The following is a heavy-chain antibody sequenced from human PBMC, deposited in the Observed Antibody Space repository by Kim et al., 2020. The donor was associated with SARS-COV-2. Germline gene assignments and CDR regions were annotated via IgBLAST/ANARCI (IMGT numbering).Heavy chain of an antibody. V-gene: IGHV5-51*01. J-gene: IGHJ4*02. CDR3: ASSLWFGESPLGY. D-gene: IGHD3-10*01. Sequence: YSPSFQGQVTISADKSISTAYLQWSSLKASDTAIYYCASSLWFGESPLGYWGQGTLVTVSS.